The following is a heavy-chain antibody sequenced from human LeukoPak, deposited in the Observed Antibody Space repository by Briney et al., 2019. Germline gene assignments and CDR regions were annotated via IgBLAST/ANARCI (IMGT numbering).Heavy chain of an antibody. V-gene: IGHV4-59*01. CDR1: GGSISSYY. D-gene: IGHD4-17*01. Sequence: SETLSLTCTVSGGSISSYYWSWIRQPPGKGLEWIGYIYYSGSTNYNPSLKSRVTISVDTSKNQFSLKLSSVTAADTAVYYCACGPDYGDPVWAFDIWGQGTMVTVSS. J-gene: IGHJ3*02. CDR2: IYYSGST. CDR3: ACGPDYGDPVWAFDI.